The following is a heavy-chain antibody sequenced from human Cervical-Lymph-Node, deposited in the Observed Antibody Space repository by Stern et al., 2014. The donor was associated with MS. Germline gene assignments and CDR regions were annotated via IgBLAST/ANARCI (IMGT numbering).Heavy chain of an antibody. CDR2: IWYDGSNP. D-gene: IGHD6-13*01. CDR1: GFSFSRYA. V-gene: IGHV3-33*01. CDR3: ASAYSSSHYYFDY. Sequence: VQLVQSGGGVVQPGRSLRLSCAAAGFSFSRYAMHWVRQAPGKGLEWVALIWYDGSNPYYADSVTGRFPISGDNFKNTLYLQMNSLRAEDTAVYYCASAYSSSHYYFDYWGQGTLVTVSS. J-gene: IGHJ4*02.